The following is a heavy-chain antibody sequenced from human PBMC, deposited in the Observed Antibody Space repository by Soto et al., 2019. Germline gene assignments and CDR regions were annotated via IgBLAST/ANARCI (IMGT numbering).Heavy chain of an antibody. V-gene: IGHV5-10-1*01. CDR3: ASQHIVVVPAAMRFASGMGL. J-gene: IGHJ3*01. D-gene: IGHD2-2*01. CDR2: IDPSDSYT. CDR1: GYSFTSYW. Sequence: GASLKISCKGSGYSFTSYWLSWVRQMPGTGLEWMGRIDPSDSYTNYSPSFQGHVTISADKSISTAYLQWSSLKASDTAMYYCASQHIVVVPAAMRFASGMGLWGQGTMVTVSS.